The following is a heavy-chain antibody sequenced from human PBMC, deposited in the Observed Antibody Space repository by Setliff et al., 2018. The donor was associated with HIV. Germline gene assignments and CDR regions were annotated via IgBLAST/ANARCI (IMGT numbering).Heavy chain of an antibody. CDR3: TRHLPVYYGSGVSYYFDY. CDR2: FANDGRT. Sequence: SETLSLTCNVSGDAVSPYYWSWIRQPPGKGLEWIVYFANDGRTNYNPPLKSRVTISLDTSKNEVSLKLSSVTAADTAMYYCTRHLPVYYGSGVSYYFDYWGQGTLVTVSS. J-gene: IGHJ4*02. D-gene: IGHD3-10*01. CDR1: GDAVSPYY. V-gene: IGHV4-59*08.